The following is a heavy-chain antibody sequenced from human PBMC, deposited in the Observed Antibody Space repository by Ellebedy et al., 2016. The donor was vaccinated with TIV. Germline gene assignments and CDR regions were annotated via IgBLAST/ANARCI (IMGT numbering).Heavy chain of an antibody. CDR2: IHDTGSS. CDR1: GSSVGSVYYY. V-gene: IGHV4-61*01. CDR3: ASHVGASFTY. J-gene: IGHJ4*02. Sequence: SETLSLXXNVSGSSVGSVYYYWSWIRQSPGEKLEWIGYIHDTGSSHYNPSLKSRVTISQEAFKRQFFLEMTSVTAADTAIYYCASHVGASFTYWGQGTLVTVSS. D-gene: IGHD1-26*01.